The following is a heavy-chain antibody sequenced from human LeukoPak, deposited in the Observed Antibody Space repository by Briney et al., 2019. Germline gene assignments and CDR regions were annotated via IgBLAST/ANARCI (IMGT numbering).Heavy chain of an antibody. CDR1: GSPFSSYW. CDR2: IYPDGSDT. CDR3: ARLAYCSNDVCYSNYYYSMDV. D-gene: IGHD2-8*01. Sequence: GASLKISFKGSGSPFSSYWIGWVRPMPGKGLEWMGIIYPDGSDTRYSPSFQGQVTISADKSISTAYLQWSSLKASDTAMYYCARLAYCSNDVCYSNYYYSMDVWGKGTTVTVSS. V-gene: IGHV5-51*01. J-gene: IGHJ6*03.